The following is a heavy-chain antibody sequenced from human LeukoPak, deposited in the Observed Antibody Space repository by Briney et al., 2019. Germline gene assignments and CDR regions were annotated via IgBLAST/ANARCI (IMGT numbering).Heavy chain of an antibody. CDR2: IYTSGST. Sequence: SETLSLTCTVSGGSISSGSYYWSWIRQPAGKGLEWIGRIYTSGSTNYNPSLKSRVTISVDTSKNQFSLKLSSVTAADTAVYYCARESQAGTFDYWGQRTLVTVSS. V-gene: IGHV4-61*02. D-gene: IGHD6-19*01. CDR1: GGSISSGSYY. CDR3: ARESQAGTFDY. J-gene: IGHJ4*02.